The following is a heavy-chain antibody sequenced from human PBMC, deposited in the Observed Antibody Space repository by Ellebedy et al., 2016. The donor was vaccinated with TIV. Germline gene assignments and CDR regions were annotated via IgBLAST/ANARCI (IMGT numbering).Heavy chain of an antibody. D-gene: IGHD1-26*01. CDR2: IYWNDDE. CDR1: GFSLSTIGVG. J-gene: IGHJ4*02. CDR3: AHSGRIVGGKEFDY. V-gene: IGHV2-5*01. Sequence: SGPTLVKPTQTLTLTCTFSGFSLSTIGVGVDWIRQPPGKALEWLALIYWNDDERYSPSLKSRLTIIKDTSKNQVVLTMTNMDPVDTATNYCAHSGRIVGGKEFDYWGQGTLVTVSS.